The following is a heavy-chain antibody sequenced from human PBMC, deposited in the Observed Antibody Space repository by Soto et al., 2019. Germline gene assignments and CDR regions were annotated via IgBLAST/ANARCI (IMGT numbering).Heavy chain of an antibody. J-gene: IGHJ6*02. CDR3: VKWEWNYDILYYYGMDV. Sequence: QLGWSLRLSCAASGFTFSSYAMSWVRQAPGKGLEWVSAISGSGGSTYYADSVKGRFTISRDNSKNTLYLQMNSLRAEDTAVYYFVKWEWNYDILYYYGMDVWGHGTTGTVS. D-gene: IGHD3-9*01. CDR2: ISGSGGST. CDR1: GFTFSSYA. V-gene: IGHV3-23*01.